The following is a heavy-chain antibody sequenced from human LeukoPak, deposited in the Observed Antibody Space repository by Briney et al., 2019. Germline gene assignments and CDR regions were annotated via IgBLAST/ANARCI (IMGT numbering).Heavy chain of an antibody. CDR1: GGSFSDYY. V-gene: IGHV4-34*01. CDR3: ASAGWFGEFYGPLDY. CDR2: VNHSGST. J-gene: IGHJ4*02. D-gene: IGHD3-10*01. Sequence: PSETLSLTCAVYGGSFSDYYWTWIRQPPGKGLEWIGEVNHSGSTNYNPSLKTRVTISVDTSKNQFSLNLRSATAADTAVYYCASAGWFGEFYGPLDYWGQGSLVTVSS.